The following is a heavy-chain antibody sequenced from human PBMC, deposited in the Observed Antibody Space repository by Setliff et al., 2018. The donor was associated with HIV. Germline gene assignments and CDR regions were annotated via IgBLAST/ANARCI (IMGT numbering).Heavy chain of an antibody. V-gene: IGHV1-69*13. J-gene: IGHJ4*02. CDR1: GGTFSSYS. D-gene: IGHD2-21*02. CDR2: IIPIFGTT. Sequence: SVKVSCKASGGTFSSYSITWVRQAPGQGLEWVGGIIPIFGTTNYAQNFQGRVTTSADESTSTAYMELSSLRSEDTAVYYCARGRHAVVVTALEHDYWGQGTLVTVSS. CDR3: ARGRHAVVVTALEHDY.